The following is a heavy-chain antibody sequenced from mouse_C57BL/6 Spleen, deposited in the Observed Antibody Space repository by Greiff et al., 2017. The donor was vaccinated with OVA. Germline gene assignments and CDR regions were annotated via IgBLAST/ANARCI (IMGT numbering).Heavy chain of an antibody. CDR2: IGPGSGST. Sequence: QVQLQQSGAELVKPGASVKISCKASGYTFTDYYINWVKQRPGQGLEWIGKIGPGSGSTYYTEKFKGKATLTADKSSSTAYMQLSSLTSEDSAVYLGARGNLGYGNYAWYFDVWGTGTTVTVSS. V-gene: IGHV1-77*01. J-gene: IGHJ1*03. D-gene: IGHD2-1*01. CDR3: ARGNLGYGNYAWYFDV. CDR1: GYTFTDYY.